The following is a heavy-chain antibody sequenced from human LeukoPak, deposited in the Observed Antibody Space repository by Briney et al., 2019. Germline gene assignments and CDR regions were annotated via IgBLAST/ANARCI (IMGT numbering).Heavy chain of an antibody. V-gene: IGHV4-30-4*08. D-gene: IGHD4-17*01. Sequence: SETLSLTCTVSGGSISSGDYYWSWIRQPPGKGLEWIGYIYYSGSTYYNPSLKSRVTISVDTSRNRFSLKLSSVTAADTAVYYCARDTDYGFLYWGQGTLVTVSS. CDR3: ARDTDYGFLY. J-gene: IGHJ4*02. CDR2: IYYSGST. CDR1: GGSISSGDYY.